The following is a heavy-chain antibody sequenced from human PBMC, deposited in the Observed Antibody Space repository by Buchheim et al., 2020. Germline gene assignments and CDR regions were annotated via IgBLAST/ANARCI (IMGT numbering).Heavy chain of an antibody. Sequence: QLQLQESGSGLVKPSQTLSLTCAVSGGSISSGGYSWSWIRQPPGKGLEWIGYIYHSGSTYYNPSLKSRVTISVDRSKNQFSLKLSSVTAADTAVYYCARGRRWDYYDSSGYNPDLGPLYAFDIWGQGT. D-gene: IGHD3-22*01. CDR1: GGSISSGGYS. CDR2: IYHSGST. J-gene: IGHJ3*02. CDR3: ARGRRWDYYDSSGYNPDLGPLYAFDI. V-gene: IGHV4-30-2*01.